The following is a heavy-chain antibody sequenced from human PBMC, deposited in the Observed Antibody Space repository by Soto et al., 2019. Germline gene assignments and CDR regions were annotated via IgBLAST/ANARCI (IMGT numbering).Heavy chain of an antibody. J-gene: IGHJ4*02. Sequence: EVQLVESGGGLVQPGGSLRLSCRASGFTFNSNSMSWVRQAPGKGLEWVSIIRDDGITTYYAASVKGRFTISRDNSINTLYLQLNSLRAEYTAVYYCAKTYVGWANFPFGSGGQGILGTVSS. CDR3: AKTYVGWANFPFGS. CDR1: GFTFNSNS. D-gene: IGHD6-19*01. CDR2: IRDDGITT. V-gene: IGHV3-23*04.